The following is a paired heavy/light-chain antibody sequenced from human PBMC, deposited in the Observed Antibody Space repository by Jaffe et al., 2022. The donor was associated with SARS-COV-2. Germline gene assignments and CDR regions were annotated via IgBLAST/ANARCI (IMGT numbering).Light chain of an antibody. CDR3: QQSYSIPYT. CDR2: AAS. Sequence: DIQMTQSPSSLPASVGDRVTITCRASQTIATYLSWFQQRPGKAPKLLIYAASSLHTGVPSRFSGSGSGTDFTLTITSLQPEDFATYYCQQSYSIPYTFGQGTKLDIK. V-gene: IGKV1-39*01. J-gene: IGKJ2*01. CDR1: QTIATY.
Heavy chain of an antibody. J-gene: IGHJ4*02. D-gene: IGHD3-10*01. CDR1: GYTFNKYA. Sequence: QVQLVQSGSELKKPGASVKVSCKASGYTFNKYAMNWVRQAPGRGLEWMGWINTNTGNPSYAQGFTGRFVFSLDTSVSSAYLQINNLKADDTAVYYCARGESWASGNHQGFWGQGTLVTVSS. CDR3: ARGESWASGNHQGF. CDR2: INTNTGNP. V-gene: IGHV7-4-1*02.